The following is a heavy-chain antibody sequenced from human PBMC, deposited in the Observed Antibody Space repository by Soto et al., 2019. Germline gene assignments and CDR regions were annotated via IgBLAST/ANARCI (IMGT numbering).Heavy chain of an antibody. CDR2: ISHDGGNK. D-gene: IGHD3-22*01. CDR3: AKDLVVLVTPYHGMDV. V-gene: IGHV3-30*18. J-gene: IGHJ6*02. CDR1: AFTFSSYA. Sequence: QVQLVESGGGVVQPGRSLRLSCAASAFTFSSYAMHWARQAPGKGLEWVATISHDGGNKIYSDSLKGRFTIARDNSKTTLYLQMNSLRAEDTAVYYCAKDLVVLVTPYHGMDVWGQGTTVTVSS.